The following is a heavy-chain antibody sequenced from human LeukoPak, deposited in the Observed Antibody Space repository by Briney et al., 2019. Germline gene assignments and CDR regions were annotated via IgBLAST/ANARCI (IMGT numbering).Heavy chain of an antibody. D-gene: IGHD5-24*01. V-gene: IGHV4-30-2*01. CDR2: IYDSGST. CDR3: ARVILGGRDGYKSSHSRYYFDY. CDR1: GGSISSGGYY. Sequence: SETLSLTCTVSGGSISSGGYYWSWIRQPPGRGLEWIGCIYDSGSTYYNPSLKSRVTISVDRSKNQFSLKLSSVTAADTAVYYCARVILGGRDGYKSSHSRYYFDYRGQGTLVTVSS. J-gene: IGHJ4*02.